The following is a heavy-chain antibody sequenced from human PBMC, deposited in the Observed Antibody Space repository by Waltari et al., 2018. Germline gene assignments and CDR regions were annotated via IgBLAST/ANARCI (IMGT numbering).Heavy chain of an antibody. J-gene: IGHJ6*02. CDR3: ARDYGGNSYYYYGMDV. CDR1: GGSISSSY. D-gene: IGHD4-17*01. CDR2: IYYSGST. Sequence: QVQLQESGPGLVKPSETLSLTCTVSGGSISSSYWTWIRQPPGKGLEWIGYIYYSGSTNYNPSLKSRVTISVDTSKNQFSLKLSSVTAADTAVYYCARDYGGNSYYYYGMDVWGQGTTVTVSS. V-gene: IGHV4-59*01.